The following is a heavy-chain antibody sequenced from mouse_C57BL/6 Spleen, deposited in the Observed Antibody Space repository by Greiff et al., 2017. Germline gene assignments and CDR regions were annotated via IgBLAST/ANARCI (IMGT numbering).Heavy chain of an antibody. V-gene: IGHV1-39*01. CDR3: ARYYHNDSSLDY. D-gene: IGHD1-1*01. CDR2: INPNYGTT. J-gene: IGHJ4*01. CDR1: GYSFTDYN. Sequence: VQLKQSGPELVKPGASVKISCKASGYSFTDYNMNWVKQSNGKSLEWIGVINPNYGTTSYNQKFKGKATLTVDQSSSTAYMQLNSLTSEDSAVXYYARYYHNDSSLDYWGQGTSVTVSS.